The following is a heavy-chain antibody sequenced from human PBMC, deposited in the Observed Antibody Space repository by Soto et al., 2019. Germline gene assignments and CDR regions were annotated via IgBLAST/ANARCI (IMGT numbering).Heavy chain of an antibody. Sequence: ASVKVSCKASGYTFTSYGISWERQAPGQGLEWMGWISAYNGNTNYAQKLQGGVTMTTDTSTSIAYMELRSLRSDDTAMYYCARSIVVVTAIPDAFDIWGQGTMVTVSS. CDR3: ARSIVVVTAIPDAFDI. CDR2: ISAYNGNT. CDR1: GYTFTSYG. J-gene: IGHJ3*02. V-gene: IGHV1-18*01. D-gene: IGHD2-21*02.